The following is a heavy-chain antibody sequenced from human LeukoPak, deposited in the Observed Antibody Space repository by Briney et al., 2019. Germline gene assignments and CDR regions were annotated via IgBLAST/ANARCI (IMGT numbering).Heavy chain of an antibody. V-gene: IGHV4-31*03. D-gene: IGHD6-6*01. CDR3: ARDRLIAARPFYYYYYYMDV. Sequence: PSETLSLTCTVSGGSISSGGYYWSWIRQHPGKGLEWIGYIYYSGSTYYNPSLKSRVTISVDTSKNQFSLKLSSVTAADTAVYYCARDRLIAARPFYYYYYYMDVWGKGTTVTVSS. CDR2: IYYSGST. CDR1: GGSISSGGYY. J-gene: IGHJ6*03.